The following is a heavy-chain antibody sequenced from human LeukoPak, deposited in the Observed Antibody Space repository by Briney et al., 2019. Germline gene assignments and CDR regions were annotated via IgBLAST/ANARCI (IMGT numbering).Heavy chain of an antibody. J-gene: IGHJ3*02. CDR1: GGTFSSYA. CDR2: IIPIFGTA. Sequence: GASVKVSCKASGGTFSSYAISWVRQAPGQGLEWMGRIIPIFGTANYAQKFQGRVTITTDESTSTAYMELSSLRSEDTAVYYCASSVVVTAIPPKRDAFDIWGQGTMVTVSS. V-gene: IGHV1-69*05. CDR3: ASSVVVTAIPPKRDAFDI. D-gene: IGHD2-21*02.